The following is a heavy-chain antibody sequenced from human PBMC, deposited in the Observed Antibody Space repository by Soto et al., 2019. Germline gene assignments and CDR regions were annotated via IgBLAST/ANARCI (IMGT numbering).Heavy chain of an antibody. Sequence: ASVKVSCKAPGGTFYTYTFSWVRQAPGQGLEWMGSITPIYPTTNYAERFQGRLTITADGSTHTAYMDLTSLTSEDTAVYYCARIPRYSFPTSDDLDSWGQGTLVTVSS. CDR1: GGTFYTYT. J-gene: IGHJ4*02. V-gene: IGHV1-69*13. D-gene: IGHD5-18*01. CDR2: ITPIYPTT. CDR3: ARIPRYSFPTSDDLDS.